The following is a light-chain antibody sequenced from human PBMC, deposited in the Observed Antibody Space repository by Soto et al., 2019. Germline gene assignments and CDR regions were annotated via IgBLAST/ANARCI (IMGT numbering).Light chain of an antibody. Sequence: QSVLSQPPSASGTPGQRVTISCSGSSSNIGSQTVNWYRHLPGTAPKLLMYSNNQRPSGVPDRFSGSKSGTSASLAISGLDSEDAADSYCAAWDDSLNAVVIGGGTKLTLL. J-gene: IGLJ2*01. CDR1: SSNIGSQT. CDR2: SNN. V-gene: IGLV1-44*01. CDR3: AAWDDSLNAVV.